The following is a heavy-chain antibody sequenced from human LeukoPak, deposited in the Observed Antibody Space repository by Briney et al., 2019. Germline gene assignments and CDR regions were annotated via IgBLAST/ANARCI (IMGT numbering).Heavy chain of an antibody. V-gene: IGHV3-48*04. CDR1: GFTFDTYS. D-gene: IGHD2-15*01. CDR3: ARRTPGYCTGGSCYGFQH. CDR2: ISSSSSTI. Sequence: QPGGSLLLSCAASGFTFDTYSMNWVRQAPGKGLEWVSYISSSSSTIYYADSVKGRFTISRDNAKNSLYLQMDSLRAEDTAVYYCARRTPGYCTGGSCYGFQHWGQGTLVTVSS. J-gene: IGHJ1*01.